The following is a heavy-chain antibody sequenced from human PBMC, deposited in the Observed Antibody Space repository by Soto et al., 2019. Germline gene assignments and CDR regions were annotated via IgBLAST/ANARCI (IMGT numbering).Heavy chain of an antibody. J-gene: IGHJ4*02. Sequence: QLQLQESGPGLVKPSETLSLTCTVSDGSISSSSYYWGWIRQPPGKGLEWIGSIYYSGNTYYTPSLKSRVTIAVDTSKNQFSLKLSSVTAADTAVYYCAREGGRYCTGGSCQVDYWGQGTLVTVSS. D-gene: IGHD2-15*01. CDR3: AREGGRYCTGGSCQVDY. V-gene: IGHV4-39*02. CDR1: DGSISSSSYY. CDR2: IYYSGNT.